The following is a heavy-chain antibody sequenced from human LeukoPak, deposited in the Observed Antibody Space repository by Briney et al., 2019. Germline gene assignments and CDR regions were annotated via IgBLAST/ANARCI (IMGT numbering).Heavy chain of an antibody. CDR3: AKEDFWSGYYIYYYGMDV. V-gene: IGHV3-23*01. Sequence: GGSPRLSCAASGFTFSSYAMSWVRQAPGKGLEWVSAISGSGGSTYYADSVKGRFTISRDNSENTLYLQMNSLRAEDTAVYYCAKEDFWSGYYIYYYGMDVWGQGTTVTVSS. D-gene: IGHD3-3*01. J-gene: IGHJ6*02. CDR1: GFTFSSYA. CDR2: ISGSGGST.